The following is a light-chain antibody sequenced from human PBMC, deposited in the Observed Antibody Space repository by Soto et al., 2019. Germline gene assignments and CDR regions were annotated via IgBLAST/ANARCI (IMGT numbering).Light chain of an antibody. CDR2: DVS. CDR3: SSYTSSSRVV. V-gene: IGLV2-14*01. Sequence: QSALTQPASVSGSPGQSITISCTGTSSDVGGYNYVSWYQQHPGKAPKLMIYDVSNRPSGVSNRFSGSKSGNTASLTSSGLQAEDEADYYCSSYTSSSRVVFGGGTKLTDL. J-gene: IGLJ2*01. CDR1: SSDVGGYNY.